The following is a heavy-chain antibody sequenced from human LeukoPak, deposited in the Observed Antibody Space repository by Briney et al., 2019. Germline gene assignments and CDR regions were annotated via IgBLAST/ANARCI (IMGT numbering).Heavy chain of an antibody. CDR2: IYYRGST. D-gene: IGHD1-26*01. V-gene: IGHV4-39*01. CDR1: GGSITSNTYY. J-gene: IGHJ4*02. Sequence: SETLSLTCTVSGGSITSNTYYWGWIRQPPGKWLEWIGGIYYRGSTYYNPSLKSRLTISVDTSQNQFSLKLNSVTAADTALYYCASLSGRWELSRRHFDYWGQGTLVTVSS. CDR3: ASLSGRWELSRRHFDY.